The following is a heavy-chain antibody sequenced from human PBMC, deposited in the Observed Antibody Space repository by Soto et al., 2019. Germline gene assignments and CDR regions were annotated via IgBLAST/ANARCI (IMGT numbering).Heavy chain of an antibody. J-gene: IGHJ4*02. Sequence: SETLSLTCAVYGWSFSGYYWSWIRQPPGKGLEWIGEINHSGSTSYNPSLKSRVTISVDTSKNHFSLNLRSVTAADTAVYYCAGSSDFDFWGQGTLVTVSS. D-gene: IGHD3-10*01. CDR1: GWSFSGYY. V-gene: IGHV4-34*01. CDR3: AGSSDFDF. CDR2: INHSGST.